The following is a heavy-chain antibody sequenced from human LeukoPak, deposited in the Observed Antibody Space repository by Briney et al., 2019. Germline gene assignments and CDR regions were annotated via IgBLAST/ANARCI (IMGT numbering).Heavy chain of an antibody. V-gene: IGHV3-53*01. J-gene: IGHJ4*02. CDR2: IYSGGST. Sequence: GGSLRLSCAASGFTVSSNYMSWLRQAPGKGLEWVSVIYSGGSTYYADSVKGRFTISRNNSKSTLYLQMTSLRAEDTAVYYCARERSSSAFDYWGQGTLVTVSS. D-gene: IGHD6-25*01. CDR3: ARERSSSAFDY. CDR1: GFTVSSNY.